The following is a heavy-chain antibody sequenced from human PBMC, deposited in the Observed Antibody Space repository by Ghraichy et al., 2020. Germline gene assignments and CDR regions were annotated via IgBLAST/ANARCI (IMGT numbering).Heavy chain of an antibody. J-gene: IGHJ4*02. V-gene: IGHV4-39*02. CDR2: IFYSGNT. D-gene: IGHD6-25*01. CDR1: GGSISTTSYH. CDR3: TREAAGAADY. Sequence: GALSLTCTVSGGSISTTSYHWGWVRQPPGKGLEWIGSIFYSGNTYYSPSLQTRVTISVDTSKNRFSLTLHSMTAADTAVYFCTREAAGAADYWGQGTLVTVSS.